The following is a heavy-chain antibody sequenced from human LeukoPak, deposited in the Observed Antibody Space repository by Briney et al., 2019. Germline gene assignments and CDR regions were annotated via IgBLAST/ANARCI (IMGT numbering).Heavy chain of an antibody. D-gene: IGHD6-6*01. J-gene: IGHJ4*02. CDR3: VKGSGAARPYYFDF. V-gene: IGHV3-23*01. CDR2: TSHSGEIT. Sequence: PGGSLRLSCAASGFTFSAYPMTWVRQAPGKGLEWVATTSHSGEITYYTDSVKGRFTISRDNSENTLYLQMNTLRADDTALYFCVKGSGAARPYYFDFWGQGTLVTVSS. CDR1: GFTFSAYP.